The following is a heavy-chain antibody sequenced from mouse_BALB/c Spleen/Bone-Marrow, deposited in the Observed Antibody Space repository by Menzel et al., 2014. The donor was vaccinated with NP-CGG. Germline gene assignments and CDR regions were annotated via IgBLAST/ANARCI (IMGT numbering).Heavy chain of an antibody. CDR1: GYTFTAYV. CDR3: AREGWLLRFDY. V-gene: IGHV1-14*01. Sequence: EVQLQQSGPELVKPGASVKMSCKASGYTFTAYVMHWVKQKPGQVLEWIGYINPYNDGTNYIEKFKGKATLTSDIPSSTAYMELSSLTSEDSAVYYCAREGWLLRFDYWGQGTTLTVSS. J-gene: IGHJ2*01. D-gene: IGHD2-3*01. CDR2: INPYNDGT.